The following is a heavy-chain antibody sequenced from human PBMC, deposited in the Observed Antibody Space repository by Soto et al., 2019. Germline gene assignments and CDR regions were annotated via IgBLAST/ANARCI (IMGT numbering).Heavy chain of an antibody. CDR2: INEDGTSS. J-gene: IGHJ4*02. V-gene: IGHV3-74*01. CDR1: GFAFNTYW. CDR3: VKTLTVRDHLIFDY. Sequence: PGWSLGLSCSASGFAFNTYWMHWVLQAPGKGLVWVSRINEDGTSSNYADSVAGRFTITRDNAKNTLFLQMNNLRVEASAMYFCVKTLTVRDHLIFDYWGQGALV. D-gene: IGHD3-10*01.